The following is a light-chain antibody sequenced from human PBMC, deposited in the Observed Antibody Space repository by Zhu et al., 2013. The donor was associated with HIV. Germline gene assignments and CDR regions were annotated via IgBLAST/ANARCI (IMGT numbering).Light chain of an antibody. J-gene: IGKJ4*01. CDR1: QSVSSTF. V-gene: IGKV3-20*01. CDR2: GAS. Sequence: ETVLTQSPVTLSLSPGERATLSCRASQSVSSTFLAWYQHKSGQAPRLLIYGASTRATDIPDRFSGSGSGTDFTLTISRLEPEDFAVYYCQQYGSSPLTFGGGTKVEIK. CDR3: QQYGSSPLT.